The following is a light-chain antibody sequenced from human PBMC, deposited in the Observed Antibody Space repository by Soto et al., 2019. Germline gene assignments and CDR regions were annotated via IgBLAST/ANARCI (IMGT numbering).Light chain of an antibody. CDR2: GAS. J-gene: IGKJ5*01. CDR1: QGINSW. Sequence: DNQLTQSPSSVYASVGHRVTITCRASQGINSWLAWYQQKPGKAPKLLIYGASSLQNGVPSRFSGSGSHTDFTLTISSLQPEGFATDYCLQAKSFPSTFCQGTRLAIK. V-gene: IGKV1D-12*01. CDR3: LQAKSFPST.